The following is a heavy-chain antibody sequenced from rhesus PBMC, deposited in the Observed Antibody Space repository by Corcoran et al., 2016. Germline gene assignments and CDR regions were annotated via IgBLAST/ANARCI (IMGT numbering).Heavy chain of an antibody. CDR2: LSGSGGST. J-gene: IGHJ4*01. D-gene: IGHD2-2*01. Sequence: QVQLQELGPKLVKPSTTLSLTCAVLVGSTSRSNCLNRIRQPPGKVLEWIGRLSGSGGSTSYNPSLKSRVTISTDTSKNQFSLKLSSVTAADTAVYYCARLGYDFDYWGQGVLVTVSS. CDR1: VGSTSRSNC. CDR3: ARLGYDFDY. V-gene: IGHV4-92*01.